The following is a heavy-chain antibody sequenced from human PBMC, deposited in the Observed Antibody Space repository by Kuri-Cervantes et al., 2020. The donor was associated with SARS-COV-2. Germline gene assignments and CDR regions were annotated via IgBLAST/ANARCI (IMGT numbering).Heavy chain of an antibody. D-gene: IGHD1-26*01. V-gene: IGHV3-30*03. CDR3: ARDHPGGSYYSHFDY. CDR1: GFTFSSYG. Sequence: GESLKISCAASGFTFSSYGMHWVRQAPGKGLEWVAVISYDGSNKYYADSVKGRFTISRDNSKNTLYLQMNSLRAEDTAVYYCARDHPGGSYYSHFDYWGQGTLVTVSS. J-gene: IGHJ4*02. CDR2: ISYDGSNK.